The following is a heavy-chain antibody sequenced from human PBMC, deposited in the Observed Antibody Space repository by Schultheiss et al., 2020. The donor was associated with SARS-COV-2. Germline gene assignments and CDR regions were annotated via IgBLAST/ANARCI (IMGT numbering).Heavy chain of an antibody. Sequence: ASVKVSCKASGYTFTGYYMHWVRQAPGQGLERMGWINPNSGGTNYAQKFQGRVTMTRDTSISTAYMELSRLRSDDTAVYYCARLQVAGTGLDPWGQGTLVTVSS. J-gene: IGHJ5*02. CDR1: GYTFTGYY. CDR2: INPNSGGT. D-gene: IGHD6-19*01. CDR3: ARLQVAGTGLDP. V-gene: IGHV1-2*02.